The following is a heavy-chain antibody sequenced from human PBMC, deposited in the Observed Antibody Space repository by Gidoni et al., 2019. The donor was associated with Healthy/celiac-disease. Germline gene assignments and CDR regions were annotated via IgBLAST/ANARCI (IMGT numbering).Heavy chain of an antibody. CDR2: IYYSGST. CDR3: ARGHFGVRDY. Sequence: QVQLQESGPGLVQPSETLSLTCTVYGGSVSSGSYYWSWIRQPPGKGLEWIGYIYYSGSTNYNPSLKSRFTISVDTSKNQFSLKLSSVTAADTAVYYCARGHFGVRDYWGQGTLVTVSS. V-gene: IGHV4-61*01. J-gene: IGHJ4*02. D-gene: IGHD3-3*01. CDR1: GGSVSSGSYY.